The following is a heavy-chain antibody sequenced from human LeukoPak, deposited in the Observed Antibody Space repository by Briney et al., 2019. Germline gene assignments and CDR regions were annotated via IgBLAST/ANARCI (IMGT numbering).Heavy chain of an antibody. CDR3: ARVGYSSGWRIFDY. J-gene: IGHJ4*02. V-gene: IGHV4-59*01. D-gene: IGHD6-19*01. CDR1: GGSISSYY. Sequence: PSETLSLTCTVSGGSISSYYWSWIRQPPGKGLEWVGYIYYSGSTNYNPSLKSRVTISVDTSKNQFSLKLSSVTAADTAVYYCARVGYSSGWRIFDYWGQGTLVTVSS. CDR2: IYYSGST.